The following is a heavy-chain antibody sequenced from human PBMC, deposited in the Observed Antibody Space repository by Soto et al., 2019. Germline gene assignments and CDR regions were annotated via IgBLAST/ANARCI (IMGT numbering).Heavy chain of an antibody. CDR1: GGSISSYY. D-gene: IGHD3-16*01. CDR2: IYYSGST. V-gene: IGHV4-59*01. J-gene: IGHJ4*02. Sequence: PLETLSLTCTVSGGSISSYYWSWIRQPPGKGLEWIGYIYYSGSTNYNPSLKSRVTISVDTSKNQFSLKLSSVTAADTAVYYCARGGYVTRPFDYWGQGTLVTVSS. CDR3: ARGGYVTRPFDY.